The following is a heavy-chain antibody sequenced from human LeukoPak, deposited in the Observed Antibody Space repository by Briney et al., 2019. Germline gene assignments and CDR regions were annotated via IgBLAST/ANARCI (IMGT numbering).Heavy chain of an antibody. CDR2: IIPIFGTA. V-gene: IGHV1-69*13. D-gene: IGHD1-7*01. J-gene: IGHJ6*02. CDR1: GGTFSSYA. CDR3: ARVGGTKNYYYYYGMDV. Sequence: GASVKVSCKASGGTFSSYAISRVRQAPGQGLEWMGGIIPIFGTANYAQKFQGRVTITADESTSTAYMELSSLRSEDTAVYYCARVGGTKNYYYYYGMDVWGQGTTVTVSS.